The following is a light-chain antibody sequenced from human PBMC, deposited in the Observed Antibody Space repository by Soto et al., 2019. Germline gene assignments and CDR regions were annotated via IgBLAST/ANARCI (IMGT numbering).Light chain of an antibody. CDR3: FSYTSRNPRV. Sequence: QSALTQPASVSGSPGQSISISCTGTSSDVGAYKYVSWYQQHPGKAPKLIIFKVTNRPSGVSNRFSGSQSGNTASLTISGLQAEDESNYYFFSYTSRNPRVFGGGTKVTVL. CDR2: KVT. J-gene: IGLJ3*02. CDR1: SSDVGAYKY. V-gene: IGLV2-14*01.